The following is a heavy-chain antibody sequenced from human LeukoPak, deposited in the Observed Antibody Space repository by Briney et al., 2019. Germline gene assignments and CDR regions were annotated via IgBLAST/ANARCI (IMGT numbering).Heavy chain of an antibody. J-gene: IGHJ3*01. CDR2: ISYDGSNK. Sequence: PGGSLRLSCAASGFTFSSYAMHWVRQAPCKGLEWVAVISYDGSNKYYADSVKGRFTISRDNSKNTLYLQMNSLRAEDTAVYYCARADSSSWPGEAFDAWGQGTMVTVSS. CDR3: ARADSSSWPGEAFDA. CDR1: GFTFSSYA. D-gene: IGHD6-13*01. V-gene: IGHV3-30-3*01.